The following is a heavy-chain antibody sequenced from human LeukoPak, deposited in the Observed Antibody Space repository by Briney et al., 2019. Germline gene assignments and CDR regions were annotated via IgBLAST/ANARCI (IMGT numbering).Heavy chain of an antibody. CDR3: ARENGPAAGYGWFDP. J-gene: IGHJ5*02. CDR1: GYTFTSYD. D-gene: IGHD6-13*01. CDR2: MNPNSGNT. V-gene: IGHV1-8*03. Sequence: ASVKLSCKASGYTFTSYDINWVRQATGQGLEWMGWMNPNSGNTGYAQKFQGRVTITRNTSISTAYMELSSLRSEDTAVYYCARENGPAAGYGWFDPWGQGTLVTVSS.